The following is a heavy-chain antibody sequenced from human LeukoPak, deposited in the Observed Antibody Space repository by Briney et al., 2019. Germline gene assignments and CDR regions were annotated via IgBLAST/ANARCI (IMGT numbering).Heavy chain of an antibody. CDR2: ISGSGGST. Sequence: PGGSLRLSCAASGFTFSSYAMSWVRQAPGKGLEWVSAISGSGGSTYYADSVKGRFTISRDNSKNTLYLQMNSLRAEDTAVYYCARALHVRIIVVVPAATPGAFDIWGQGTMVTVSS. V-gene: IGHV3-23*01. CDR3: ARALHVRIIVVVPAATPGAFDI. CDR1: GFTFSSYA. J-gene: IGHJ3*02. D-gene: IGHD2-2*01.